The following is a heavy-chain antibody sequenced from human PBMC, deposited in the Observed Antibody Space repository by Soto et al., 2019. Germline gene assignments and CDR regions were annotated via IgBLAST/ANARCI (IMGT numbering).Heavy chain of an antibody. D-gene: IGHD3-3*01. CDR3: ASVPRGGYDFWSGYYTSDYYYGMDV. CDR2: IIPIFGTA. J-gene: IGHJ6*02. Sequence: GASVKVSCKASGGTFSSYAISWVRQAPGQGLEWMGGIIPIFGTANYAQKFQGRVTITADESTSTAYMELSSLRSEDTAVYYCASVPRGGYDFWSGYYTSDYYYGMDVWGQGTTVTVSS. V-gene: IGHV1-69*13. CDR1: GGTFSSYA.